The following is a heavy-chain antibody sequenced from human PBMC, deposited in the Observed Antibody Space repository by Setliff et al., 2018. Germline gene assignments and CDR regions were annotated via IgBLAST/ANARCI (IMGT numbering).Heavy chain of an antibody. CDR2: IYYSGSTS. Sequence: ASETLSLTCTVSGGSISSGGYYWSWIRQHPGKGLEWIGYIYYSGSTSYYNPSLKSRVTISVDTSKNQFSLKLSSVTAADMAVYYCARGRAGHSGHWGQGTLVTVSS. CDR3: ARGRAGHSGH. J-gene: IGHJ4*02. V-gene: IGHV4-31*03. CDR1: GGSISSGGYY. D-gene: IGHD6-19*01.